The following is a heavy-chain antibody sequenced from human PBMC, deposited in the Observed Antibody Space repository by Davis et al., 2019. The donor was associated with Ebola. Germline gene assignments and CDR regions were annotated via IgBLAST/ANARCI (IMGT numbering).Heavy chain of an antibody. CDR3: AREGGGVYSGYAIRYFDY. CDR2: IITSLGTT. CDR1: GGTFTSFA. J-gene: IGHJ4*02. D-gene: IGHD5-12*01. V-gene: IGHV1-69*13. Sequence: SVKVSCKASGGTFTSFAISWVRQAPGQGLEWMGGIITSLGTTHYARKFQGSVSFTADGSTNTVHMELSSLSSEDTAMYYCAREGGGVYSGYAIRYFDYWGQGTLVTVSS.